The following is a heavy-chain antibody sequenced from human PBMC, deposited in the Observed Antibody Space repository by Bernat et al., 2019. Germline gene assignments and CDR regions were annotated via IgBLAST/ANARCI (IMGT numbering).Heavy chain of an antibody. CDR3: ARDWGVRVSALGAEFYGMDV. CDR1: DYTFTSYG. CDR2: ISGYNGNT. J-gene: IGHJ6*02. D-gene: IGHD3-16*01. Sequence: QVQLVQSGAEVKKPGASVKVSCKTSDYTFTSYGFNWVRQAPGQGLEWMGWISGYNGNTKYAQKLQGRVSMTTDTSTSTAYMELRSLRSDDTAVYYCARDWGVRVSALGAEFYGMDVWGQGTTVTVSS. V-gene: IGHV1-18*01.